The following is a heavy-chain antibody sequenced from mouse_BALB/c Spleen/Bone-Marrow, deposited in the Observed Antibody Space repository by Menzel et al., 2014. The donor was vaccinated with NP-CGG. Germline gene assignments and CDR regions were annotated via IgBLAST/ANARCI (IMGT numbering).Heavy chain of an antibody. CDR1: GFTFSSYG. V-gene: IGHV5-6-3*01. Sequence: EVHLVESGGGLVQPGGSLKLSCAASGFTFSSYGMSWVRQTPDKRLEFVATINTNGGDTYYPDSVKGRFTIPRDNAKNTLYLQMSSLKSEDTAMYYCSRGYGNCFDYWGQGTTLTVSS. CDR2: INTNGGDT. D-gene: IGHD2-10*02. CDR3: SRGYGNCFDY. J-gene: IGHJ2*01.